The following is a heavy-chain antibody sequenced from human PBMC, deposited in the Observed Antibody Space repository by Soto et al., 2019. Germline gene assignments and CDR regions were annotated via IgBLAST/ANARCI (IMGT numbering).Heavy chain of an antibody. V-gene: IGHV1-18*01. D-gene: IGHD2-2*03. CDR3: ARVGNSVTPAPLDV. CDR1: GYIFVNYG. Sequence: QVQLVQSGDEVRKPGSSVKVSCKASGYIFVNYGIAWVRQAPGQGREWMGWISTYSGNTHYASKVQGRLTMSTDTSTSTGYMGMWSLTSGDTGLYYCARVGNSVTPAPLDVGGQGTRFTVSS. CDR2: ISTYSGNT. J-gene: IGHJ6*02.